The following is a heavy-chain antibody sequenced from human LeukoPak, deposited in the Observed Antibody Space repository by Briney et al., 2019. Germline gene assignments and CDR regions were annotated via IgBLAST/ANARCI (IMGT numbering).Heavy chain of an antibody. V-gene: IGHV1-2*02. J-gene: IGHJ5*02. CDR3: ARAGGYSRLNWFDP. CDR2: VNPNSGGT. Sequence: ASVKVSCKASGYTFTGYYIHWVRQAPGQGLEWMGWVNPNSGGTNYAQKFQGRVTMTRDTSIDTAYMELSRLRSDDTAVYYCARAGGYSRLNWFDPWGQGTLVTVSS. D-gene: IGHD5-18*01. CDR1: GYTFTGYY.